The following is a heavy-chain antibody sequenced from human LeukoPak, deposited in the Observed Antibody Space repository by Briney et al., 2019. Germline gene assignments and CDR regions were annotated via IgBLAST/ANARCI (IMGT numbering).Heavy chain of an antibody. CDR3: ARMPGYCSGGSCRRDAFDI. Sequence: GGSLRLSCAASGFTFSSYWMHWVRQAPGEGLVWVSRINSDGSSTSYADSVKGRFTISRDNAKNTLYLQMSSLRAEDTAVYYCARMPGYCSGGSCRRDAFDIWGQGTMVTVSS. V-gene: IGHV3-74*01. CDR1: GFTFSSYW. D-gene: IGHD2-15*01. CDR2: INSDGSST. J-gene: IGHJ3*02.